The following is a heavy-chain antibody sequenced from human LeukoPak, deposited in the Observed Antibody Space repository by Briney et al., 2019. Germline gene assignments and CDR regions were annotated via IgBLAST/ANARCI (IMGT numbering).Heavy chain of an antibody. V-gene: IGHV4-4*07. D-gene: IGHD4-17*01. Sequence: PSETLSLTCTVSGGSISSYYWSWIRQPAGKGLEWIGRIYTSGSTNYNPSLKSRVTMSVDTSKNQFSLKLSSVTAADTAVYYCAHYGDYVYYYYMDVWGKGTTVTVSS. J-gene: IGHJ6*03. CDR2: IYTSGST. CDR3: AHYGDYVYYYYMDV. CDR1: GGSISSYY.